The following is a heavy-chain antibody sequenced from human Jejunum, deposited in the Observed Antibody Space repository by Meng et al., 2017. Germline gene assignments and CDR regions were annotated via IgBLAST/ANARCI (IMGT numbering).Heavy chain of an antibody. D-gene: IGHD3-22*01. CDR2: TYYRSKWYS. V-gene: IGHV6-1*01. CDR3: ARDESRLLRS. CDR1: GDSVSSNSAA. J-gene: IGHJ5*02. Sequence: QAQLQQPRPRLVKPSPTLSLTCAISGDSVSSNSAAWNWIRQSPSRGLEWLGRTYYRSKWYSDYAVSVKSRITINTDTSKNQLSLQLNSVTPEDTAVYYCARDESRLLRSWGQGTLVTVSS.